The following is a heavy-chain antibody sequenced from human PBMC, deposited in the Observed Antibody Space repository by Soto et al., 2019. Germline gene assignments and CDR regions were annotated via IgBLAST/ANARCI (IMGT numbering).Heavy chain of an antibody. Sequence: QVQLVQSGAEVKKPGSSVMVSCKASGGTFSSYAISWVRQAPGQGLEWMGGIIPIFGTANYAQKFQGRVTSTADESTSTAYMELSSLRSEDTAVYYCARGMAVSWEEYYYYGMDVWGQGTTVTVSS. D-gene: IGHD1-26*01. J-gene: IGHJ6*02. CDR2: IIPIFGTA. V-gene: IGHV1-69*01. CDR1: GGTFSSYA. CDR3: ARGMAVSWEEYYYYGMDV.